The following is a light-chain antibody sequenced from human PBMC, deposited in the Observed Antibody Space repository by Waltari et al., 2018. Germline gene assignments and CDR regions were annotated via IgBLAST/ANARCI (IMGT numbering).Light chain of an antibody. CDR3: LQNNSYPWT. J-gene: IGKJ1*01. Sequence: DIQMTQSPSSLSASVGDRVTITCRASQGIRNDLTWYQQKPGKAPKRLIYGASSLQSGVPSRFSGSVSGTEFTLTISSLQPEDFASYYCLQNNSYPWTFGQGTKVEIK. CDR1: QGIRND. V-gene: IGKV1-17*01. CDR2: GAS.